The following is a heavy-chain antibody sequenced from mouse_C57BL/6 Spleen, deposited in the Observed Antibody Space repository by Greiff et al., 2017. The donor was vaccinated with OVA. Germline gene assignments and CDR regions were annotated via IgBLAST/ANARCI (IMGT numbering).Heavy chain of an antibody. V-gene: IGHV1-54*01. CDR2: INPGSGGT. CDR1: GYAFTNYL. D-gene: IGHD4-1*01. CDR3: ARRANWDYAMDY. Sequence: VQLQQSGAELVRPGTSVKVSCKASGYAFTNYLIEWVKQRPGQGLEWIGVINPGSGGTNYNEKFKGKATLTADKSSSTAYMQLSSLTSEDSAVYFCARRANWDYAMDYWGQGTSVTVSA. J-gene: IGHJ4*01.